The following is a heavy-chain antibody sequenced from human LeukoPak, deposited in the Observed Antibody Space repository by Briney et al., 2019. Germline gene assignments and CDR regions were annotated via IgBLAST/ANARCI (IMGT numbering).Heavy chain of an antibody. CDR1: GGSISSSSYY. CDR3: ARLVPAALFDP. Sequence: PSETLSLTCTVTGGSISSSSYYWGWIRQPPGKGLEWIGSIYYSGSTYYNPSLKSRVTISVDTSKNQFSLKLSSVTAADTAVYYCARLVPAALFDPWGQGTLVTVSS. J-gene: IGHJ5*02. CDR2: IYYSGST. D-gene: IGHD2-2*01. V-gene: IGHV4-39*01.